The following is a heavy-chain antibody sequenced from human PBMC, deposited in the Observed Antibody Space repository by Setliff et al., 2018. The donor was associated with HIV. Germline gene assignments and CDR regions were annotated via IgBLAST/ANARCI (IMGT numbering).Heavy chain of an antibody. D-gene: IGHD2-15*01. V-gene: IGHV3-23*01. CDR3: AKTLPTLYPPHNYYFGMDV. Sequence: GGSLRLSCAASGFTFSNYAMSWVRQAPGKGLEWVSSISASGDSTYYADSVKGRFTISRDNSKNTLYLRMNSLRAEDTAVYYCAKTLPTLYPPHNYYFGMDVWGQGTTVTVSS. J-gene: IGHJ6*02. CDR1: GFTFSNYA. CDR2: ISASGDST.